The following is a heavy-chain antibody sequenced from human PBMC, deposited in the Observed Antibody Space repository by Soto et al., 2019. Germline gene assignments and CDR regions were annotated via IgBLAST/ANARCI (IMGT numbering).Heavy chain of an antibody. V-gene: IGHV3-74*01. CDR1: GFTFSSYW. CDR2: VNSDGRST. CDR3: ARDGQYYDFWSGYYACYYFDY. J-gene: IGHJ4*02. D-gene: IGHD3-3*01. Sequence: EVQLVESGGGLVQPGGSLRLSCAASGFTFSSYWMHWVRQAPGRGLVWVSRVNSDGRSTSYPDSVKGRFTISRDNAKNTLYLQMNSLRAEDTAVYYCARDGQYYDFWSGYYACYYFDYWGQGTLVTVSS.